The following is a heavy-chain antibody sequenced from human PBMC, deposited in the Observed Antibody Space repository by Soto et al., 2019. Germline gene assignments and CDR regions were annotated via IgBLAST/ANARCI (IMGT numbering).Heavy chain of an antibody. V-gene: IGHV4-4*02. Sequence: QVQLQESGPGLVKPSGTLSLTCAVSGGSISSSNWWTWVRQPPGKGLEWIGEISQGGSTNYNPSLKSRVTISVDKTENQISLKLSSVTAADTAVYYCARAGRYAYAWGYWGRGTLVTVSS. D-gene: IGHD3-16*01. CDR1: GGSISSSNW. CDR3: ARAGRYAYAWGY. CDR2: ISQGGST. J-gene: IGHJ4*02.